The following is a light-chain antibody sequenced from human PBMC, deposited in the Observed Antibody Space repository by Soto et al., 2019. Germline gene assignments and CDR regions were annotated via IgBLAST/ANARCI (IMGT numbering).Light chain of an antibody. CDR1: TSDIGGYNY. CDR2: DVT. V-gene: IGLV2-14*01. CDR3: SSDISSRGPYV. J-gene: IGLJ1*01. Sequence: QSALTQPASVSGSPGQSITISCTGTTSDIGGYNYVSWYQQQPGKAPQLMIYDVTRRPSGVSNRFSGSKSGNTASLTISGLQAGDEADYYCSSDISSRGPYVFGTGTKLTVL.